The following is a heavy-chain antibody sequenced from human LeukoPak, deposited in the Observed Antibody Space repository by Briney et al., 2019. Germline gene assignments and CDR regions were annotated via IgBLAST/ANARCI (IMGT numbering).Heavy chain of an antibody. Sequence: GGSLRLSCAASGFSFVTYAMIWVRRTPGKGLEWVSAMSGGGDATYYTDFVKGRFTISRDNSQSTVYLRLNRLRAEDTAVYYCARLSGTFGTTSRILDYWGQGVLVTVSS. CDR1: GFSFVTYA. CDR2: MSGGGDAT. J-gene: IGHJ4*02. V-gene: IGHV3-23*01. CDR3: ARLSGTFGTTSRILDY. D-gene: IGHD1-1*01.